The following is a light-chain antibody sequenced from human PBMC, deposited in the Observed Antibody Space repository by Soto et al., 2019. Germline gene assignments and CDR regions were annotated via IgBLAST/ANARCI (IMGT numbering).Light chain of an antibody. CDR2: KAS. V-gene: IGKV1-5*03. Sequence: IQMTQSPSTLSASVGDGVAITCRASQSIGIWLAWYQQKPGKAPRFLIYKASTLESGVPSRFSGSGSGTEFTLTISSLQPEDFGSYYCQQYKDYSWTFGQGTKVEIK. CDR3: QQYKDYSWT. CDR1: QSIGIW. J-gene: IGKJ1*01.